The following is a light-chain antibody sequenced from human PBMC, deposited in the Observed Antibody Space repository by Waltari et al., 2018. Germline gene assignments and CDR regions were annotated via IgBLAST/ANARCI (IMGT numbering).Light chain of an antibody. CDR3: QVWDSSAEV. V-gene: IGLV3-9*01. Sequence: SYALTQPLSVSVALGQTATLSCGGSYIGPRSVHWYQQRPGQAPVLVIYRDSKRPSGIPERFSGSNSGNTATLTISRAQAGDEADYYCQVWDSSAEVFGGGTKLTVL. CDR2: RDS. CDR1: YIGPRS. J-gene: IGLJ2*01.